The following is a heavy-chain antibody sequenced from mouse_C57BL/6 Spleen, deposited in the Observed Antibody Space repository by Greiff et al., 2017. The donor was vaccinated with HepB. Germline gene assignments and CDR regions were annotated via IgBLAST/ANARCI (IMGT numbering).Heavy chain of an antibody. D-gene: IGHD1-1*01. Sequence: QVQLQQPGAELVRPGSSVKLSCKASGYTFTSYWMDWVKQRPGQGLEWIGNIYPSDSETHYNQKFKDKATLTVDKSSSTAYMQLSSLTSEDSAVYYCARLPFITNYFDCWGQGTTLTVSS. CDR3: ARLPFITNYFDC. CDR1: GYTFTSYW. V-gene: IGHV1-61*01. CDR2: IYPSDSET. J-gene: IGHJ2*01.